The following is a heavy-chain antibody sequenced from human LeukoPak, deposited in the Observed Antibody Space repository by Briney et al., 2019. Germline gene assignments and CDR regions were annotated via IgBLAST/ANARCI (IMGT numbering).Heavy chain of an antibody. J-gene: IGHJ3*02. D-gene: IGHD5-12*01. CDR2: INPNSGGT. Sequence: ASVKVSCKASGYTFTGYYMHWVRQAPGQGLEWMGWINPNSGGTKYAQKFQGRVTMTRDTSISTAYMELSRLRSDDTAVYYCARGGLRHDAFDIWGQGTMVTVSS. CDR3: ARGGLRHDAFDI. CDR1: GYTFTGYY. V-gene: IGHV1-2*02.